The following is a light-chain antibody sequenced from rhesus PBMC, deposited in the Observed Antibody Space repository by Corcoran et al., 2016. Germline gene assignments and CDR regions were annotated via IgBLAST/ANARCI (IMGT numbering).Light chain of an antibody. CDR2: GNT. V-gene: IGLV3S11*01. Sequence: SSGLTQEPALSVALGPTVRMTCQGDSFKTYYASWYQQKPGQVPVLVIYGNTNRPSGIPGRFSGSWSGNTGSLTITGAQVEDEADYYCGSWDNSGNQYIFGAGTRLTVL. CDR1: SFKTYY. J-gene: IGLJ1*01. CDR3: GSWDNSGNQYI.